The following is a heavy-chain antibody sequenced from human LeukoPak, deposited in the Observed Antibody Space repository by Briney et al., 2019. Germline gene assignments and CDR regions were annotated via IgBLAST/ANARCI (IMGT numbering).Heavy chain of an antibody. Sequence: PGRSLRLSCAAPGFTFSNYGMHWVRQAPGKGLEWVAVIRYDGTNKYYADSVRGRFTISRDNSKNTLYLQMNSLRADDTAVYYCARVKVEMATIGWLDPWGQGTLVTVSS. CDR1: GFTFSNYG. J-gene: IGHJ5*02. CDR2: IRYDGTNK. CDR3: ARVKVEMATIGWLDP. V-gene: IGHV3-33*01. D-gene: IGHD5-24*01.